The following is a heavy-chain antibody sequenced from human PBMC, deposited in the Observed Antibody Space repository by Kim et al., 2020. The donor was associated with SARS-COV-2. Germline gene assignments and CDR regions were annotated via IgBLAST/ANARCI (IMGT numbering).Heavy chain of an antibody. D-gene: IGHD2-21*02. CDR3: ARDDGGNSGLDY. CDR1: GFTFSSYG. Sequence: GGSLRLSCAASGFTFSSYGMHWVRQAPGKGLEWVAVIWYDGSNKYYADSVKDRFTISRDNSKNTLYLQMNSLRAEDTAVYYCARDDGGNSGLDYWGQGTLVTVSS. V-gene: IGHV3-33*01. CDR2: IWYDGSNK. J-gene: IGHJ4*02.